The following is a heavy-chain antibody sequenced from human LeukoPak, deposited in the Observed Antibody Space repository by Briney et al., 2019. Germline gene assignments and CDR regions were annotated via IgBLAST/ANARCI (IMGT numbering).Heavy chain of an antibody. CDR3: AREGGLYSSSSSWGLFDY. Sequence: VASVKVSCKASGYIFTSYAMNWVRQAPGQGLEWMGWINTNTGNPTYAQGFTGRFVFSLDTSVSTAYLQISSLKAEDTAVYYCAREGGLYSSSSSWGLFDYWGQGTLVTVSS. CDR2: INTNTGNP. D-gene: IGHD6-6*01. V-gene: IGHV7-4-1*02. J-gene: IGHJ4*02. CDR1: GYIFTSYA.